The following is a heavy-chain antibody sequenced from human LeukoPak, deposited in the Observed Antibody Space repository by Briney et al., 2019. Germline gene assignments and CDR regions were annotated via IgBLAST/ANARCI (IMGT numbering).Heavy chain of an antibody. J-gene: IGHJ4*02. V-gene: IGHV1-46*01. CDR3: ARWVLAGGYFDY. D-gene: IGHD2-15*01. Sequence: ASVKVSCKASGYTFTGYYMHWVRQAPGQGLEWMGTINPSGGSTNYGQKFQGRVTMTRDTSTSTVYMELSSLRSEDSAVYYCARWVLAGGYFDYWGQGTVVTVSS. CDR1: GYTFTGYY. CDR2: INPSGGST.